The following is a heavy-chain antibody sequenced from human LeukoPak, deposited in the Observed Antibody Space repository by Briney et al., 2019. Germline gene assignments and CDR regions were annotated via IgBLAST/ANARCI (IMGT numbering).Heavy chain of an antibody. Sequence: GGSLRLSCAASGFTFSSYAMSWVREAPGKGLEWVSAICGSGGSTYYADAVRGRFTISRDNSKNTLYLQMNSLRAEDTAVYYCAKGHILLWFVAWGQGTLVTASS. V-gene: IGHV3-23*01. J-gene: IGHJ5*02. CDR2: ICGSGGST. CDR3: AKGHILLWFVA. D-gene: IGHD3-10*01. CDR1: GFTFSSYA.